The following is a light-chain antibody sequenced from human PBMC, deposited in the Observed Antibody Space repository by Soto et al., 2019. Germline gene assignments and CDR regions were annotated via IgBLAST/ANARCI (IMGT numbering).Light chain of an antibody. CDR2: DAS. V-gene: IGKV3-11*01. Sequence: EIALTQSPATLSLSPGERATLSCRASQSVGTHLAWYQKKPGQGPRLLIYDASTRATGIPARFSGGGSGTDFTLTISSLEPDDFAVYYCQQRSNWPPGGTFGGGTKVEIK. J-gene: IGKJ4*01. CDR1: QSVGTH. CDR3: QQRSNWPPGGT.